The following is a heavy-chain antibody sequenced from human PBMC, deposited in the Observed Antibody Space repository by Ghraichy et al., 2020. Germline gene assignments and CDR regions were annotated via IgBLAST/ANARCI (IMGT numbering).Heavy chain of an antibody. CDR2: INHSGST. CDR3: ARVPAGYSSSWPLDY. J-gene: IGHJ4*02. V-gene: IGHV4-34*01. Sequence: SETLSLTCAVYGGSFSGYYWSWIRQPPGKGLEWIGEINHSGSTNYNPSLKSRVTISVDTSKNQFSLKLSSVTAADTAVYYCARVPAGYSSSWPLDYWGQGTLVTVSS. D-gene: IGHD6-13*01. CDR1: GGSFSGYY.